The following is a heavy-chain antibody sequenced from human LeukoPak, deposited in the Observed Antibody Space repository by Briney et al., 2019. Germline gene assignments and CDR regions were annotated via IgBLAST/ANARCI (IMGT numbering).Heavy chain of an antibody. CDR1: GFTFSSYA. CDR2: ISGSGGST. D-gene: IGHD6-13*01. J-gene: IGHJ4*02. V-gene: IGHV3-23*01. Sequence: GGSLRLSCAASGFTFSSYAMSWVRQAPGKGLELVSAISGSGGSTYYADSVKGRFTISRDNSKNTLYLQMNSLRAEDTAVYYCAKRHSSSLVGPYYFDYWGQGTLVTVSS. CDR3: AKRHSSSLVGPYYFDY.